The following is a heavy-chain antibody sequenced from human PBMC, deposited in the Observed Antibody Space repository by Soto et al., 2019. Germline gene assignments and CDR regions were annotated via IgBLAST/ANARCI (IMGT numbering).Heavy chain of an antibody. D-gene: IGHD6-13*01. CDR2: ISSGSDTI. Sequence: GESLKISCAASGFSFSNYEMNWVRQAPGKGLGWVAYISSGSDTIHYADSVRGRFTVSRDNARNSLSLQMNTLRVEDTALYYCARDRAAGGYWGQGTLVTVSS. CDR3: ARDRAAGGY. V-gene: IGHV3-48*03. CDR1: GFSFSNYE. J-gene: IGHJ4*02.